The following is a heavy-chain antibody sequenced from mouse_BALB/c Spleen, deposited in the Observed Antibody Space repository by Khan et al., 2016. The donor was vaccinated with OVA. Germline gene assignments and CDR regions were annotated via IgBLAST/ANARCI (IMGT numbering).Heavy chain of an antibody. V-gene: IGHV3-2*02. J-gene: IGHJ4*01. CDR2: LSYSGST. CDR3: ARDVSRYNYAMDY. Sequence: EVKLLESGPGLVKPSQSLSLTCTVTGYSITSDYAWNWIRQFPGNKLEWMGYLSYSGSTNYNPSLQSRISIKRDTSKKQFFLLLNSVTTEDTATYYCARDVSRYNYAMDYWGQGTSVTVSS. CDR1: GYSITSDYA. D-gene: IGHD1-1*01.